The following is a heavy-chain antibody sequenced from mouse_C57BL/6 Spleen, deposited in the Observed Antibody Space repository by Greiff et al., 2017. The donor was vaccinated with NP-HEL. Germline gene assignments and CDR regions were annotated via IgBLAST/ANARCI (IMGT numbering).Heavy chain of an antibody. CDR2: INPNNGGT. CDR3: ARSGYYYGSSYEPYWYFDV. V-gene: IGHV1-18*01. Sequence: EVQLQQSGPELVKPGASVKIPCKASGYTFTDYNMDWVKQSHGKSLEWIGDINPNNGGTIYNQKFKGKATLTVDKSSSTAYMELRSLTSEDTAVYYCARSGYYYGSSYEPYWYFDVWGTGTTVTVSS. CDR1: GYTFTDYN. D-gene: IGHD1-1*01. J-gene: IGHJ1*03.